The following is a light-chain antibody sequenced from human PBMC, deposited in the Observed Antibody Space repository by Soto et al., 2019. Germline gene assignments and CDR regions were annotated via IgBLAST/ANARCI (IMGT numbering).Light chain of an antibody. CDR2: GST. V-gene: IGKV3D-20*02. Sequence: DIVLTQSPGTLSLSPGERATLSCRASQNVDSTYLAWYQQKPGQAPRLVIYGSTRRAPGVPDRFSGSGSGTDFTLTISRLDPEDFAVYYCQQRSNWPPDFGQGTRLEIK. CDR3: QQRSNWPPD. J-gene: IGKJ5*01. CDR1: QNVDSTY.